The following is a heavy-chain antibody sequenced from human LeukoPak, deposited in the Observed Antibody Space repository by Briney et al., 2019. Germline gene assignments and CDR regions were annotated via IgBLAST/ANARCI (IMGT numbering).Heavy chain of an antibody. J-gene: IGHJ3*02. V-gene: IGHV3-48*03. CDR1: GFTFSSYD. Sequence: GGSLRLSCAASGFTFSSYDMNWVRQAPGKGLEWVSYISSSGSTIYYADSVKGRFTISRDNAKNSLYLQMNSLRAEDTAVYYCARVTYYYDSSGYSEAFDIWGQGTMVTVSS. CDR3: ARVTYYYDSSGYSEAFDI. CDR2: ISSSGSTI. D-gene: IGHD3-22*01.